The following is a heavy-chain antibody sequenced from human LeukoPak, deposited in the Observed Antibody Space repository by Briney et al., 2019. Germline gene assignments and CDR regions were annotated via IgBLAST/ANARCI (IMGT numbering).Heavy chain of an antibody. CDR1: GGSISSGDYY. CDR2: IYYSGST. V-gene: IGHV4-30-4*08. J-gene: IGHJ4*02. D-gene: IGHD3-3*01. Sequence: NPSETLSLTCTVSGGSISSGDYYWSWIRQPPGKGLEWIGYIYYSGSTYYNPSLKSRVTISVDTSKNQFSLKLSSVTAADTAVYYCATTLNDFWSGLGAYWGQGTLVTVSS. CDR3: ATTLNDFWSGLGAY.